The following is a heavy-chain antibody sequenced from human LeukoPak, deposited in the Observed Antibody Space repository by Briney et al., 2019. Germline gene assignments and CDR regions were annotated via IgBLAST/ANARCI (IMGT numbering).Heavy chain of an antibody. CDR3: ARSVLLGYCSSTSCSRGTFDY. Sequence: SETLSLTCAVYGGSFSGYYWSWIRQPPGKGLEWIGEINHSGSTNYNPSLKSRVTISVDTSKNQFSLKLSSVTAADTAVYYCARSVLLGYCSSTSCSRGTFDYWGQGTLVTVSS. J-gene: IGHJ4*02. D-gene: IGHD2-2*01. V-gene: IGHV4-34*01. CDR2: INHSGST. CDR1: GGSFSGYY.